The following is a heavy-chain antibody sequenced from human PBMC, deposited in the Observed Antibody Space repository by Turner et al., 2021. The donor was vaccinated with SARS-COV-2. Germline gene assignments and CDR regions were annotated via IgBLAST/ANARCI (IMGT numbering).Heavy chain of an antibody. Sequence: QVQLVQSGAEMQKPGASVKVSCKASGYTFTSYGISWVRQAPGQGLEWMGWISAYNGNTNYAQKLQGRVTMTTDTSTSTAYMELRSLRSDDTAVYYCARDDPDIVATITIYWGQGTLVTVSS. CDR2: ISAYNGNT. D-gene: IGHD5-12*01. J-gene: IGHJ4*02. V-gene: IGHV1-18*01. CDR3: ARDDPDIVATITIY. CDR1: GYTFTSYG.